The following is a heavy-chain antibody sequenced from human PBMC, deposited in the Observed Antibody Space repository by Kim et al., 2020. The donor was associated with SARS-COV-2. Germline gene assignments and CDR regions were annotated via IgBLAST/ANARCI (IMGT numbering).Heavy chain of an antibody. V-gene: IGHV4-39*07. Sequence: QSLKSRVTISVDTSKNQSSLILSLVTAADTAVYYCARPMDTAMVYDAFDIWGQGTMVTVSS. J-gene: IGHJ3*02. D-gene: IGHD5-18*01. CDR3: ARPMDTAMVYDAFDI.